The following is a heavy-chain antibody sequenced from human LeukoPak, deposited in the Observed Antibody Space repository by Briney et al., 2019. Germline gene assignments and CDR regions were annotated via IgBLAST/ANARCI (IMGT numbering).Heavy chain of an antibody. CDR1: GFTVSSNY. V-gene: IGHV3-66*01. D-gene: IGHD6-19*01. CDR2: IYSDGTT. Sequence: TGGSLRLSCAASGFTVSSNYMSWVRQAPGKGLEWVSVIYSDGTTYYADSVKGRFTMSRDNSKNTLYLQMNSLRAEDTAMYYCAGLHSSGWYSHWGQGTLVTVSS. J-gene: IGHJ4*02. CDR3: AGLHSSGWYSH.